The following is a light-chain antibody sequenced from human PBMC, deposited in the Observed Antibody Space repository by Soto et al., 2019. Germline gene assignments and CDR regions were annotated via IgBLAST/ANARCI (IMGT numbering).Light chain of an antibody. CDR2: GAS. CDR3: QQYNNWPHT. CDR1: QSVSSN. J-gene: IGKJ2*01. V-gene: IGKV3-15*01. Sequence: EIVMTQSPATLSVSPGERATLSCRASQSVSSNLAWYQQKPGQASRLLIYGASTRATGIPATFSGSGSGTEFTLTISSLQSEDFAVYYCQQYNNWPHTFGQGTKLEIK.